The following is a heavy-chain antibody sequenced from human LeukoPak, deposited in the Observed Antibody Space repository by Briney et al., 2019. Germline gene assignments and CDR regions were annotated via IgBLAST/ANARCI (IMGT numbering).Heavy chain of an antibody. D-gene: IGHD3-22*01. CDR1: GFTFSEHY. V-gene: IGHV3-30*02. CDR2: IRYDGSNK. CDR3: AKDRGGYYYDSPGAFDI. Sequence: PGGSLRLSCVASGFTFSEHYMDWVRQSPGQGLEWVAFIRYDGSNKYYADSVKGRFTISRDNSKNTLYLQMNSLRAEDTAVYYCAKDRGGYYYDSPGAFDIWGQGTMVTVSS. J-gene: IGHJ3*02.